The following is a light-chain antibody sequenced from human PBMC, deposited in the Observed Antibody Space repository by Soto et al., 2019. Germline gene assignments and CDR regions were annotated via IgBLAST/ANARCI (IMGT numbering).Light chain of an antibody. CDR3: CSYAGSSTSVV. CDR1: SSDVGSYNL. Sequence: LTQPASVSGSPGQSITISCTGTSSDVGSYNLVSWYQQHPGKAPKLMIYEGSKRPSGVSNRFSGSKSGNTASLTISGLQAEDEADYYCCSYAGSSTSVVFGGGTKVTLL. CDR2: EGS. J-gene: IGLJ2*01. V-gene: IGLV2-23*01.